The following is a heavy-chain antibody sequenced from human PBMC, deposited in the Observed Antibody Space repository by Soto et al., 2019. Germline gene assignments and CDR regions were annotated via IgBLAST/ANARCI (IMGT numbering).Heavy chain of an antibody. CDR2: ISYDGSNK. J-gene: IGHJ6*02. V-gene: IGHV3-30*03. D-gene: IGHD3-3*01. Sequence: GGSLRLSCAASGFTFSSYGMHWVRQAPGKGLEWVAVISYDGSNKYYADSVKGRFTISRDNSKNTLYLQMNSLRAEDTAVYYCASTPYYDFWSGYEYGMDVWGQGTTVTVS. CDR1: GFTFSSYG. CDR3: ASTPYYDFWSGYEYGMDV.